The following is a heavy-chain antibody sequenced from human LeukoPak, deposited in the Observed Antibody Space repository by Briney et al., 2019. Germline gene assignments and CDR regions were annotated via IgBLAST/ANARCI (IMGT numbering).Heavy chain of an antibody. CDR2: VFYSGST. V-gene: IGHV4-28*03. CDR3: VRDLRSVGFDI. Sequence: SDTLSLTCAVSGYSISSSNWWGWIRQPPGKGLEWIGFVFYSGSTNYNPSLKSRVTMSVDTSKNQFSLKLSSVTAADTAVYYCVRDLRSVGFDIWGQGTMVTVSS. D-gene: IGHD2-15*01. CDR1: GYSISSSNW. J-gene: IGHJ3*02.